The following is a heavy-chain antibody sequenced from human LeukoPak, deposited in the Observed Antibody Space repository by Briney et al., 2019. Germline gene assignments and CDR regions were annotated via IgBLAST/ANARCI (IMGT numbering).Heavy chain of an antibody. CDR2: INPNSGGT. J-gene: IGHJ6*03. CDR1: GGTFSSYT. CDR3: ARDPADYDWRFYYYYYMDV. V-gene: IGHV1-2*02. D-gene: IGHD3-16*01. Sequence: ASVKVSCKASGGTFSSYTISWVRQAPGQGLEWMGWINPNSGGTNYAQKFQGRVTMTRDTSISTAYMELSRLRSDDTAVYYCARDPADYDWRFYYYYYMDVWGKGTTVTVSS.